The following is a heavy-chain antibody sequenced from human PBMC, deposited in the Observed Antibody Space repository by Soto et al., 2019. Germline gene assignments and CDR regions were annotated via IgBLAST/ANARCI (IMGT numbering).Heavy chain of an antibody. Sequence: ASVKVSCKASGYTFTSYGISWVRQAPGQGLEWMGWISAYNGNTNYAQKLQGRVTMTTDTSTSTVYMELSSLRSEDTAVYYCAREGADIVVVPAAWGNWFDPWGQGTLVTVSS. V-gene: IGHV1-18*01. CDR1: GYTFTSYG. J-gene: IGHJ5*02. D-gene: IGHD2-2*01. CDR2: ISAYNGNT. CDR3: AREGADIVVVPAAWGNWFDP.